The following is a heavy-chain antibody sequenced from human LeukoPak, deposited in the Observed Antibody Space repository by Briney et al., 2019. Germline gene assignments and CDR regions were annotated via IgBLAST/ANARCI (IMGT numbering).Heavy chain of an antibody. Sequence: ASVKVSCKASGYSFTGYYLHWVRQAPGQGLEWMGWINPNSGGTNYAQSLHGGVTMTRDTSISTAYLELSRLRSDDTAMYFCARDMNTNFDYWGQGTLVTVSS. CDR1: GYSFTGYY. J-gene: IGHJ4*02. CDR2: INPNSGGT. D-gene: IGHD3-16*01. CDR3: ARDMNTNFDY. V-gene: IGHV1-2*02.